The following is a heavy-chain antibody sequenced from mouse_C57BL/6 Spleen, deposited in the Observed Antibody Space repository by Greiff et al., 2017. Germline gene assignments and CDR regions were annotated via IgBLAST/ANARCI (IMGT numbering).Heavy chain of an antibody. V-gene: IGHV1-63*01. D-gene: IGHD2-3*01. Sequence: QVQLQQSGAELVRPGTSVKMSCKASGYTFTNYWIGWAKQRPGHGLEWIGDIYPGGGYTNYNEKFKGKATLTADKSSSTAYMQFSSLTSEDSAIYYCARGGYDPWFACWGQGALVTVSA. J-gene: IGHJ3*01. CDR3: ARGGYDPWFAC. CDR2: IYPGGGYT. CDR1: GYTFTNYW.